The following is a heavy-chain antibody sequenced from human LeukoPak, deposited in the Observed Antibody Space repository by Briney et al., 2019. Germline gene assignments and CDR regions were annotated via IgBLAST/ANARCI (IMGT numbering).Heavy chain of an antibody. J-gene: IGHJ5*02. CDR1: GGSISSYY. Sequence: PSETLSLTCTVSGGSISSYYWGWIRQPAGKGLEWIGRIYTSGSTNYNPSLKSRVTMSVDTSKNQFSLKLSSVTAADTAVYYCARRQREYYYGSGSYYKHHIAGFDPWGQGTLVTVSS. CDR2: IYTSGST. D-gene: IGHD3-10*01. V-gene: IGHV4-4*07. CDR3: ARRQREYYYGSGSYYKHHIAGFDP.